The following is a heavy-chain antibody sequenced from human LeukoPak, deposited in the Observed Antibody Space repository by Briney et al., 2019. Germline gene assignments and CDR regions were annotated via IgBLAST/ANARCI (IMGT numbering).Heavy chain of an antibody. J-gene: IGHJ4*02. CDR1: DGSITNYD. Sequence: TSSETLSFTCTVSDGSITNYDWSWVRQPPGKGLEFIGHVHYSGTTNYNPSLRSRVTISIDTSKKHFFLKLKSVTAADTAVYYCATGYGDFRVEGRYFYSWGQGTLVTVSS. V-gene: IGHV4-59*01. CDR3: ATGYGDFRVEGRYFYS. D-gene: IGHD4-17*01. CDR2: VHYSGTT.